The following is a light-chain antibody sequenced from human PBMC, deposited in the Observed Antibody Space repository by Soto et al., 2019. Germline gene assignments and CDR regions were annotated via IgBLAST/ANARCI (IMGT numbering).Light chain of an antibody. CDR3: QSYDSSVV. CDR1: SSNIGAGYD. V-gene: IGLV1-40*01. Sequence: QSVLTQSPSVSGAPGQRVTISCTGSSSNIGAGYDVHWYQQLPGTAPKLLIYGNSNRPSGVPDRFSGSKSGTSASLAITGLQAEDEADYYCQSYDSSVVFGGGTQLTVL. J-gene: IGLJ2*01. CDR2: GNS.